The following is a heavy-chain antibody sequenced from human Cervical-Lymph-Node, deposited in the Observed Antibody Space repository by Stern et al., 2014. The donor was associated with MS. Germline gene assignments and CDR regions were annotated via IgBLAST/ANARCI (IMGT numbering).Heavy chain of an antibody. CDR2: LFTDGGGE. CDR1: GFTFSSHW. V-gene: IGHV3-74*01. Sequence: EVQLVESGGGLVQPGGSLRLSCVVSGFTFSSHWMHWVRQAPGKGLVWVARLFTDGGGEDYAGSVKGPVTITRDNSQNTVQRHMNSLRAEDTAMYYCGRDLVAGSGSVDYWGQGTLVTVSS. CDR3: GRDLVAGSGSVDY. D-gene: IGHD3-10*01. J-gene: IGHJ4*02.